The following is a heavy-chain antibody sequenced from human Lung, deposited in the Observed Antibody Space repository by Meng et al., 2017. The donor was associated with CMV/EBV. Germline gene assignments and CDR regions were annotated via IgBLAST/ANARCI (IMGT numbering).Heavy chain of an antibody. J-gene: IGHJ4*02. CDR3: ARVVVHYYARGDNADYSDY. D-gene: IGHD3-10*02. CDR1: FNNDG. Sequence: FNNDGVIWVRQAPGKGLEWVGSINAYSGNKNYAQKIQDRVTMTTHKSSNTAYMELRSLRSDDTAIYYCARVVVHYYARGDNADYSDYWGQGTLVTVSS. CDR2: INAYSGNK. V-gene: IGHV1-18*04.